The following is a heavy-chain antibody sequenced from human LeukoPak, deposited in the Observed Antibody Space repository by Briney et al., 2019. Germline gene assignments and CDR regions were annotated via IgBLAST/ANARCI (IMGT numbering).Heavy chain of an antibody. J-gene: IGHJ4*02. CDR1: GYTFTSYA. CDR3: ARGQSSGWYLQESVIDY. D-gene: IGHD6-19*01. Sequence: GASVKVSCQACGYTFTSYAMHWVRLAPGQSLEWLGWINAGNGNTRYSQKFQGRVTITRDTSASTAYMDLNRLTSDDTAVYYCARGQSSGWYLQESVIDYWGQGTLVTVSS. CDR2: INAGNGNT. V-gene: IGHV1-3*01.